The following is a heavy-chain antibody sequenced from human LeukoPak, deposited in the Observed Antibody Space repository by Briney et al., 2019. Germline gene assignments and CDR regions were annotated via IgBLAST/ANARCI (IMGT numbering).Heavy chain of an antibody. CDR1: GFSFNSYG. CDR3: AKDRTFSSYFDY. CDR2: ISDDGSNK. D-gene: IGHD2-2*01. Sequence: GGSLRLSCAASGFSFNSYGMHWVRQAPGKGLEWVAIISDDGSNKSYADSVKGRFTISRDKSKNTLFLQMNSLRAEDTAVYYCAKDRTFSSYFDYWGQGALVTVSS. J-gene: IGHJ4*02. V-gene: IGHV3-30*18.